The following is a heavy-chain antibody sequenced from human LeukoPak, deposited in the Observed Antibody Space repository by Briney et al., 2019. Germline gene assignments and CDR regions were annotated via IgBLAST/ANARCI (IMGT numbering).Heavy chain of an antibody. Sequence: PSETLSLTCTVSGGSISSSSYYWGWIRQPPGKGLEWIGSIYHSGSTYYNPSLKSRVTISVDTSKNQFSLKLSSVTAADTAVYYCSASAAMGPFDYWGQGTLVTVSS. CDR2: IYHSGST. D-gene: IGHD2-2*01. V-gene: IGHV4-39*07. CDR1: GGSISSSSYY. J-gene: IGHJ4*02. CDR3: SASAAMGPFDY.